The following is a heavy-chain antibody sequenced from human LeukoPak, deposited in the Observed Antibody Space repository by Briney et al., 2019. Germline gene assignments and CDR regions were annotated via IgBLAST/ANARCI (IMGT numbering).Heavy chain of an antibody. CDR1: GGNFSSYT. CDR2: IIPILGIA. J-gene: IGHJ4*02. D-gene: IGHD4-17*01. CDR3: ASLKDYGDYGIDY. V-gene: IGHV1-69*02. Sequence: ASVKVSCKASGGNFSSYTISWVRQAPGQGLEWMGRIIPILGIANYAQKFQGRVTITADKSTSTAYMELSSLRSEDTAVYYCASLKDYGDYGIDYWGQGTLVTVSS.